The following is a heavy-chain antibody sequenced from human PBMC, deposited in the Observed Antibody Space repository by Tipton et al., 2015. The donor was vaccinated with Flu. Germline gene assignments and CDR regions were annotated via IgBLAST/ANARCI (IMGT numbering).Heavy chain of an antibody. CDR3: AKGPDWWGYYGMDV. CDR2: FSIRGGAT. V-gene: IGHV3-23*01. D-gene: IGHD2-8*02. CDR1: GFTLTRYG. Sequence: SLRLSCVVSGFTLTRYGMSWVRQAPGKGLEWISGFSIRGGATFFADSVKGRFTISRDYYKNTLYLQMNSLSAENTAVYYCAKGPDWWGYYGMDVWGQGTTVTVSS. J-gene: IGHJ6*02.